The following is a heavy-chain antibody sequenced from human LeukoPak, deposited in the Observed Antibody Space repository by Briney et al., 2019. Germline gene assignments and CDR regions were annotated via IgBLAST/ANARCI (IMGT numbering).Heavy chain of an antibody. CDR1: GGSTNNYF. Sequence: SETLSLTCTVSGGSTNNYFWSWIRQSAGKGLEWIGRVNPYGTTNYNPSLKSRVTMSVDTSKNLVSLRLTSLTAADTAVYYCARDRRPRAVAGAYISYGMDVWGQGTTVTVSS. V-gene: IGHV4-4*07. D-gene: IGHD6-19*01. CDR3: ARDRRPRAVAGAYISYGMDV. J-gene: IGHJ6*02. CDR2: VNPYGTT.